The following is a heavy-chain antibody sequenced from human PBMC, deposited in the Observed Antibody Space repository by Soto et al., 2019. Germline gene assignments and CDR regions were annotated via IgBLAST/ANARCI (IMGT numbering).Heavy chain of an antibody. V-gene: IGHV4-4*02. CDR2: IHHSGNS. D-gene: IGHD4-17*01. CDR1: GASITNNW. CDR3: ARNGAYALDY. Sequence: QAQLQESGPGLMNPSGTLSLTCDVSGASITNNWWSWVRQPPGEGLEWIGEIHHSGNSNYNPSLKSRDTISIDKSKNQFFLKLSSVTAADTAVYYCARNGAYALDYWGQGSLVSVSS. J-gene: IGHJ4*02.